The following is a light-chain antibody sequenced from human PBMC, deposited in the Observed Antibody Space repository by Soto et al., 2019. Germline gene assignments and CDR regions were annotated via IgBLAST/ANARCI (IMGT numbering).Light chain of an antibody. Sequence: QSALTQPASVSGSPGQSITSSCTGTSSDVGSYNLVSWYQQHPGKAPKLKIYEGSKRPSGVSNRFSGSKSGNTASLTISGLQAEDEADYYCCSYAGSSTLYDFGTGTKVTVL. CDR2: EGS. V-gene: IGLV2-23*01. CDR1: SSDVGSYNL. J-gene: IGLJ1*01. CDR3: CSYAGSSTLYD.